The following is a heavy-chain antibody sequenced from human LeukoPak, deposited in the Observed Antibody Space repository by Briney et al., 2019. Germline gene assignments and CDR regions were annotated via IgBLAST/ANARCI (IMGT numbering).Heavy chain of an antibody. D-gene: IGHD1-26*01. CDR3: AKDRLVGATGWFDP. V-gene: IGHV3-23*01. CDR1: GFTFSSYG. Sequence: PGGSLRLSCAASGFTFSSYGMHWVRQAPGKGLEWVSAISGSGGSTYYADSVKGRFTIPRDNSKNTLYLQMNSLRAEDTAVYYCAKDRLVGATGWFDPWGQGTLVTVSS. J-gene: IGHJ5*02. CDR2: ISGSGGST.